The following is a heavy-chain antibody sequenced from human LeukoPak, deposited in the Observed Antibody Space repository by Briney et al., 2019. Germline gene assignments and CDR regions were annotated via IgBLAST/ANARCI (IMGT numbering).Heavy chain of an antibody. V-gene: IGHV3-20*04. CDR3: AREHSGSYCLDY. J-gene: IGHJ4*02. CDR2: IIWTGLKT. Sequence: GGSLRLSCVKSGFSFNDHSMSWVRQSPGKGLEWVAEIIWTGLKTRYADSVKGRFTISRDDAENSLHLQMSSLRAEDTGLYFCAREHSGSYCLDYWGQGALVTVSS. CDR1: GFSFNDHS. D-gene: IGHD1-26*01.